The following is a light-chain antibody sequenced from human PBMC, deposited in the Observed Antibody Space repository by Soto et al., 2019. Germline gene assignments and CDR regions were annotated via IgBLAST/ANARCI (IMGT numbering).Light chain of an antibody. CDR1: QSVSSSY. Sequence: EIVLTQSPGTLSLSPGERATLSCRASQSVSSSYLAWYQQKPGQAPRLLIYNAFNRATGIPDRFSGSGSGTDFTLTISRLEPEECAVYYCQQYGSSPGTFGGGTKVEIK. V-gene: IGKV3-20*01. CDR2: NAF. CDR3: QQYGSSPGT. J-gene: IGKJ4*01.